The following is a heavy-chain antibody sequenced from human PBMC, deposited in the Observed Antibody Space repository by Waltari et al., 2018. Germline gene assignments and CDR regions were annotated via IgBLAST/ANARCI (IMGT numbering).Heavy chain of an antibody. CDR1: GYTFPSYD. CDR2: MNPNSGNT. Sequence: QVQLVQSGAEVKKPGASVKVSCKASGYTFPSYDINWVRLATGQGLEWMGWMNPNSGNTGYAQKFQGRVTMTRNTSISTAYMELSSLRSEDTAVYYCARGGYSSGWYGVWNYYGMDVWGQGTTVTVSS. CDR3: ARGGYSSGWYGVWNYYGMDV. V-gene: IGHV1-8*01. D-gene: IGHD6-19*01. J-gene: IGHJ6*02.